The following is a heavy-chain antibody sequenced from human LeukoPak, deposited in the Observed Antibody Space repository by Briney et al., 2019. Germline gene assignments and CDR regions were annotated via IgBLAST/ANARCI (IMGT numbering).Heavy chain of an antibody. Sequence: GGSLRLSCAVSGFTFSNDWMHWVRRAPGKGLVWVSHISSDGTTTNYADSVKGRFTISRDNAKNTLYLQMDSLRAEDTAVYYCAGRWSFDYWGQGTLVTVSS. CDR3: AGRWSFDY. CDR2: ISSDGTTT. D-gene: IGHD2-15*01. CDR1: GFTFSNDW. J-gene: IGHJ4*02. V-gene: IGHV3-74*01.